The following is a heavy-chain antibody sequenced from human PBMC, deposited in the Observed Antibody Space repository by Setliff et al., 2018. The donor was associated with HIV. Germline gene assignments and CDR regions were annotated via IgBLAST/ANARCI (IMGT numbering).Heavy chain of an antibody. CDR2: IYHGGST. V-gene: IGHV4-38-2*01. J-gene: IGHJ5*02. CDR1: GFSISGGYY. CDR3: ARFSRLFDP. Sequence: PSETLSLTCSVSGFSISGGYYWDWIRQPPGKGLEWIGNIYHGGSTYYNPSLKSRVTISMDTSKSQFFLKLASVTAADTAIYFCARFSRLFDPWGQGTLVTVSS.